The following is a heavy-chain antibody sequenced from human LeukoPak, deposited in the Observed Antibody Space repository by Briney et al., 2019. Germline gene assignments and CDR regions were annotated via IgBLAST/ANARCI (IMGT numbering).Heavy chain of an antibody. CDR2: IWYDGSNK. Sequence: GGSLRLSCAASGFTFSSYAMSWVRQAPGKGLEWVAVIWYDGSNKYYADSVKGRFTISRDNSKNTLYLQMNSLRAEDTAVYYCAKGGQQLVWWFDPWGQGTLVTVSS. V-gene: IGHV3-33*06. CDR3: AKGGQQLVWWFDP. J-gene: IGHJ5*02. CDR1: GFTFSSYA. D-gene: IGHD6-13*01.